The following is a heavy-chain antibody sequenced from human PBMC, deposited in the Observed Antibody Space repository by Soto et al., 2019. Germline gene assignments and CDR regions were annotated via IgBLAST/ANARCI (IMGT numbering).Heavy chain of an antibody. V-gene: IGHV3-30*03. Sequence: PGGSLRLSCAASGFTFSSYAMSWVRQAPGKGLEWVAVISYDGSNKFYAGSVKGRFTISRDNSKNTLYLQMNSLRAEDTALYFWASTFGGVIVNPTYFDYWGKGPLVTFPS. D-gene: IGHD3-16*02. CDR3: ASTFGGVIVNPTYFDY. CDR2: ISYDGSNK. J-gene: IGHJ4*02. CDR1: GFTFSSYA.